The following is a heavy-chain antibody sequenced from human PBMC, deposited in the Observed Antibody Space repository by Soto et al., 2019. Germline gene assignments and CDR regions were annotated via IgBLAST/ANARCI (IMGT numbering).Heavy chain of an antibody. Sequence: PGGSLRLSCAASGFTFSSYAMSWVRQAPGKGLEWVSAISGSGGSTYYADSVKGRFTISRDNSKNTLYLQMNSLRAEDTAVYYCATHTWDIVVVPAATAYMDVWGKGTTVTVSS. CDR3: ATHTWDIVVVPAATAYMDV. CDR2: ISGSGGST. CDR1: GFTFSSYA. V-gene: IGHV3-23*01. J-gene: IGHJ6*03. D-gene: IGHD2-2*01.